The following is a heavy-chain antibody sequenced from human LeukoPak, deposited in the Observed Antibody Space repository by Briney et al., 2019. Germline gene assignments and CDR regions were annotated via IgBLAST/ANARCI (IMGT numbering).Heavy chain of an antibody. CDR3: ARRNAASSGWVNYFDY. J-gene: IGHJ4*02. D-gene: IGHD6-19*01. Sequence: GESLKISCKGSGYSFTSYWIGWVRQMPGKGLEWMGIIYPGDSDTRYSPTFQGQVTISADKSISTAYLQWSSLKASDTAMYYCARRNAASSGWVNYFDYWGQGTLVTVSS. V-gene: IGHV5-51*01. CDR1: GYSFTSYW. CDR2: IYPGDSDT.